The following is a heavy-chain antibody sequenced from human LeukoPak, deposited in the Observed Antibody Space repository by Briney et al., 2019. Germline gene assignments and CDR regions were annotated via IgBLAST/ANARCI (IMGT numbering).Heavy chain of an antibody. CDR3: ATSLRWSVPRRYFQH. CDR1: GGSISSGSYY. V-gene: IGHV4-61*02. J-gene: IGHJ1*01. Sequence: PSQTLSLTCTVSGGSISSGSYYWSWIRQPAGKGLEWIGRIYTSGSTNYNPSLKSRVTISVDTSKNQFSLKLSSVTAADTAVYYCATSLRWSVPRRYFQHWGQGTLVTVSS. CDR2: IYTSGST. D-gene: IGHD4-23*01.